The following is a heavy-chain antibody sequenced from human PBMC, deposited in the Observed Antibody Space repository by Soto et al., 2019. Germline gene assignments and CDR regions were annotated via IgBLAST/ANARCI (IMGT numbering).Heavy chain of an antibody. CDR3: ARDKGYCSSTSCYAEGNYMDV. V-gene: IGHV4-4*02. CDR1: SGSISSSNW. Sequence: PSETLSLTCAVSSGSISSSNWGSWVRQPPGKGLEWIGEIYHSGSTNYNPSLKSRVTISVDKSKNQFSLKLSSVTAADTAVYYCARDKGYCSSTSCYAEGNYMDVWGKGTTVTVSS. CDR2: IYHSGST. D-gene: IGHD2-2*01. J-gene: IGHJ6*03.